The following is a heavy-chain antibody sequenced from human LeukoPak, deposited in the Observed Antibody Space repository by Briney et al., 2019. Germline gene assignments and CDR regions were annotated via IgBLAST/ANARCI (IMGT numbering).Heavy chain of an antibody. V-gene: IGHV3-48*03. J-gene: IGHJ4*02. CDR3: ARVGASYGALGY. D-gene: IGHD1-26*01. CDR2: ISSSASTI. Sequence: GGSLRLSCAASGVTFSTFEVNWVRQAPGKGLEWVSFISSSASTIFYADSVKGRFTISRDNARNSLYLQMNSLRFEDTAIYYCARVGASYGALGYWGQGALVTVSS. CDR1: GVTFSTFE.